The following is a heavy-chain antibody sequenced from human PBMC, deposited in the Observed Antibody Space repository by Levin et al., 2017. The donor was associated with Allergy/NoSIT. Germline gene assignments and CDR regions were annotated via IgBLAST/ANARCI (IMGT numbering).Heavy chain of an antibody. J-gene: IGHJ3*02. V-gene: IGHV3-72*01. D-gene: IGHD6-19*01. Sequence: LSLTCAASGFTFSDHYMDWVRQAPGKGLEWVGRIRNKANSYTTEYAASVKGRFTVSRDDSKNSLYLQMNSLKTEDTAVYYCTRALAVARVHTDAFDIWGQGTMVTVSS. CDR3: TRALAVARVHTDAFDI. CDR1: GFTFSDHY. CDR2: IRNKANSYTT.